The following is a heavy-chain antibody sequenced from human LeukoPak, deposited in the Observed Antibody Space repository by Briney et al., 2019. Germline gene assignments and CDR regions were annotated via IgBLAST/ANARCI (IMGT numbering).Heavy chain of an antibody. J-gene: IGHJ4*02. D-gene: IGHD6-13*01. CDR3: AREQQQQGFDY. CDR2: ITPIFNRA. CDR1: GGAFSSYV. Sequence: ASVKVSCKTSGGAFSSYVVSWLRQAPGQGLEWMGGITPIFNRANYAQKFRGRVSITADESTSTAYMELSSLRSDDTAVYYCAREQQQQGFDYWGQGTLVTVSS. V-gene: IGHV1-69*13.